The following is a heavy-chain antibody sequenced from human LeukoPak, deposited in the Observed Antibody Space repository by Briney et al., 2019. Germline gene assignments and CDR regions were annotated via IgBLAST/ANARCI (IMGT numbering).Heavy chain of an antibody. J-gene: IGHJ3*02. CDR3: ARVDSGRYGAIAFDI. D-gene: IGHD6-19*01. V-gene: IGHV3-53*01. CDR2: IYTGGNT. Sequence: GGSLRLSCAASGFRVSSNYMRWVRQAPGKGPEGGSVIYTGGNTYYADSVKGRFTVSRDNLKNMLYLQMNSLRAEDTAVYYCARVDSGRYGAIAFDIWGQGTMVTVSS. CDR1: GFRVSSNY.